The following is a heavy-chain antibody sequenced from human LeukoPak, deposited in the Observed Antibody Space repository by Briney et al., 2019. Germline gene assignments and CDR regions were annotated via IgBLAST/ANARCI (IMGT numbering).Heavy chain of an antibody. D-gene: IGHD5-18*01. CDR3: ARSDLVGYSYGYDY. CDR2: INHSGST. Sequence: PSETLSLTCAVYGGSFSGYYWSWIRQPPGKGLEWIGEINHSGSTNYNPSLKSRVTISVDTSKNQFSLKLSSVTAADTAVYYCARSDLVGYSYGYDYWGQGTLVTVSS. CDR1: GGSFSGYY. V-gene: IGHV4-34*01. J-gene: IGHJ4*02.